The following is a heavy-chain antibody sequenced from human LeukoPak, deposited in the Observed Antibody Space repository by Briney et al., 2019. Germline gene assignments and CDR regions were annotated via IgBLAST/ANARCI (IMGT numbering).Heavy chain of an antibody. CDR1: GYTFTGYY. V-gene: IGHV1-2*06. Sequence: ASVKVSCKASGYTFTGYYMHWVRQAPGQGLEWMGRINPNSGGTNYAQKFQGRVTMTRDTSISTAHMELSRLRSDDTAVYYCARDPVYYDSSGYNDAFDIWGQGTMVTVCS. D-gene: IGHD3-22*01. J-gene: IGHJ3*02. CDR2: INPNSGGT. CDR3: ARDPVYYDSSGYNDAFDI.